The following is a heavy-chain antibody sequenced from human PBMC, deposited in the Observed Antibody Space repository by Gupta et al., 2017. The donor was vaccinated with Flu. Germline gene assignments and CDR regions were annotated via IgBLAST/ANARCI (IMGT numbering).Heavy chain of an antibody. CDR1: GFTFSSYG. CDR2: RWYDGSNK. V-gene: IGHV3-33*01. CDR3: ARVGGYDISGYYKSVLGY. J-gene: IGHJ4*02. Sequence: QVQLVESGGGVVQPGRSLRLSCAASGFTFSSYGMHWVRQAPGKGLEWVAVRWYDGSNKYYAESVKGRVTISRDNSKNTLDRQMNSLRAEETAAYDCARVGGYDISGYYKSVLGYWGQGTMVTVSS. D-gene: IGHD3-22*01.